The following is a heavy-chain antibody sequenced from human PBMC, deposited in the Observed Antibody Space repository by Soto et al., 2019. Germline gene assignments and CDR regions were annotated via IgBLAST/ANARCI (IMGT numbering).Heavy chain of an antibody. CDR1: GFTFSIFS. CDR3: ARVRSGGSGYFDF. V-gene: IGHV3-21*01. CDR2: ISDSSHYI. J-gene: IGHJ4*02. D-gene: IGHD2-15*01. Sequence: EVHLVESGGGLVKPGGSLRLSCAASGFTFSIFSMNWVRQAPGKGLEWVSSISDSSHYIYYADSVKGRFTISRDNAKNSLYLQMNSLRVEDTAVYYCARVRSGGSGYFDFWGQGALVTVSS.